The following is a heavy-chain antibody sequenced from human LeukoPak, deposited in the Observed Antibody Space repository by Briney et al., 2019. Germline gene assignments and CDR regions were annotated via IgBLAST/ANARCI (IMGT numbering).Heavy chain of an antibody. CDR2: ISGSGGST. V-gene: IGHV3-23*01. CDR3: AKDHIVGATNHYGMDV. CDR1: GFTFSSYA. D-gene: IGHD1-26*01. J-gene: IGHJ6*02. Sequence: PGGSLRLSCAASGFTFSSYAMSWVRQAPGKGLEWVSAISGSGGSTYYADSVKGRFTISRDNSKNTLYLQMNSLRAEDTAVYYCAKDHIVGATNHYGMDVWGQGTTVTVSS.